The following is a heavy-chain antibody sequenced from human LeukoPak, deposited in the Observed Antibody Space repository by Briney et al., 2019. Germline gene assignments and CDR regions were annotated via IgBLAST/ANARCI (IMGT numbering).Heavy chain of an antibody. J-gene: IGHJ4*02. CDR3: ARGGGEVDY. CDR2: ISSSSSYI. Sequence: GRSLRLSCAASGFTFSSYSMNWVRQAPGKGLEWVSSISSSSSYIYYADSVEGRFTISRDNAKNSLYLQMNSLRAEDTAVFYCARGGGEVDYWGQGTLVTVSS. CDR1: GFTFSSYS. D-gene: IGHD3-16*01. V-gene: IGHV3-21*01.